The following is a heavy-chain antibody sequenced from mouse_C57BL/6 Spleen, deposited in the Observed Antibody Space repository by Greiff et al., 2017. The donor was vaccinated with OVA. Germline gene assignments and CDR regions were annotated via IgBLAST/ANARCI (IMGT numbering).Heavy chain of an antibody. CDR2: ISSGSSTI. CDR3: ARPTMIRNAMDY. CDR1: GFTFSDYG. J-gene: IGHJ4*01. Sequence: EVMLVESGGGLVKPGGSLKLSCAASGFTFSDYGMHWVRQAPETGLEWVAYISSGSSTIYYADTVKGRFTISRDNAKNTLFLQMTSLRSEDTAMYYCARPTMIRNAMDYWGQGTSVTVSS. V-gene: IGHV5-17*01. D-gene: IGHD2-4*01.